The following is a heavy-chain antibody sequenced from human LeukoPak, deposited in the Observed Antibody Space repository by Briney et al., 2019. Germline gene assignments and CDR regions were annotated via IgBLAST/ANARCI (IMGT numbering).Heavy chain of an antibody. CDR2: IYYSGST. J-gene: IGHJ4*02. CDR1: GGSISSYY. Sequence: SETLSLTCTVSGGSISSYYWSWIRQPPGKGLEWIGYIYYSGSTNYNPSLKSRVTISVDTSKNQFSLKLSSVTAADTAVYYCARGTVTTTRIDFWGQGTLVTVSS. D-gene: IGHD4-11*01. V-gene: IGHV4-59*12. CDR3: ARGTVTTTRIDF.